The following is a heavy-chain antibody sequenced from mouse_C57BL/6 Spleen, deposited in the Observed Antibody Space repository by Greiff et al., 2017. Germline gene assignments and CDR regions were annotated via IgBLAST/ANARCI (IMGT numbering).Heavy chain of an antibody. V-gene: IGHV14-4*01. J-gene: IGHJ4*01. CDR2: IDPENGDT. CDR3: TTIAGSSLYYAMDY. Sequence: VQLKQSGAELVRPGASVKLSCTASGFNIKDDYMHWVKQRPEQGLEWIGWIDPENGDTEYASKFQGKATITADTSSNTAYLQLSSLTSEDTAVYYCTTIAGSSLYYAMDYWGQGTSVTVSS. CDR1: GFNIKDDY. D-gene: IGHD1-1*01.